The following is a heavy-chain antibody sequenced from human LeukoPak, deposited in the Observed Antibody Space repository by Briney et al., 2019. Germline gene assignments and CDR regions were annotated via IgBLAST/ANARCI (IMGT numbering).Heavy chain of an antibody. CDR1: GSTFNTYW. CDR2: IKQDGSEK. J-gene: IGHJ4*02. D-gene: IGHD3-9*01. Sequence: GGSLRLSCAASGSTFNTYWMSWVRQAPGKGLEWVANIKQDGSEKYYADSVKGRFTISRDNSKNTLYLQMNSLRAEDTAVYYCASGYDMGRVHWGQGTLVTVSS. CDR3: ASGYDMGRVH. V-gene: IGHV3-7*01.